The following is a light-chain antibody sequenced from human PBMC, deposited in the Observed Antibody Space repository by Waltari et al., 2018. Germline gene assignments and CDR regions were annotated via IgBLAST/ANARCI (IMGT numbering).Light chain of an antibody. CDR3: LQYIRSPLT. CDR2: KTS. CDR1: QSLSGW. Sequence: DIQMTQSPSSLSASVGDTVSITCRASQSLSGWLVWYQQKPGKAPKPLIYKTSKLQSGVSSRFSGSGSGTEVTLTIRSLQPEDFATYYCLQYIRSPLTFGGGTKVEIK. J-gene: IGKJ4*01. V-gene: IGKV1-5*03.